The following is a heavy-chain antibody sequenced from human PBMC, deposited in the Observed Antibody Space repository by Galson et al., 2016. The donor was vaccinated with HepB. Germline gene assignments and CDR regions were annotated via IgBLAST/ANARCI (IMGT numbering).Heavy chain of an antibody. CDR1: GYTFTNYD. J-gene: IGHJ4*02. Sequence: SVKVSCKASGYTFTNYDINWVRRAAGKGLEWMGWMNPNSGDKGYAQKFQGRVTMTRSTSITTAYMELSSLRSEDTAVYYCARVGCTRYRNGWFVGSLFYFDYWGQGTLVTISS. CDR2: MNPNSGDK. CDR3: ARVGCTRYRNGWFVGSLFYFDY. D-gene: IGHD6-19*01. V-gene: IGHV1-8*01.